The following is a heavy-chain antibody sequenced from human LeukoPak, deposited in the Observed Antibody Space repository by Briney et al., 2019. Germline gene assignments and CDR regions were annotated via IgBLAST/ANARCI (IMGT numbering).Heavy chain of an antibody. J-gene: IGHJ4*02. Sequence: GGSLRLSCAASGFTFSSYGMHWVRQAPGKGLEWVSFISTSGTYIYYADSVKGRFTISRDNAKNSLYLQMSSLRAEDTAVYYCARARLTGTTLPPFDYWGQGTLVTVSS. D-gene: IGHD1-20*01. CDR3: ARARLTGTTLPPFDY. CDR1: GFTFSSYG. V-gene: IGHV3-21*01. CDR2: ISTSGTYI.